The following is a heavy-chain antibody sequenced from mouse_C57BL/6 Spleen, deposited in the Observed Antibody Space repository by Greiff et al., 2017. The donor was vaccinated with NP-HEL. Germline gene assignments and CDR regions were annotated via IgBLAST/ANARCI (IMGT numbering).Heavy chain of an antibody. CDR2: IDPSDSYT. D-gene: IGHD1-1*01. V-gene: IGHV1-50*01. J-gene: IGHJ2*01. Sequence: QVQLQQPGAELVKPGASVKLSCKASGYTFTSYWMQWVKQRPGQGLEWIGEIDPSDSYTNYNQKFKGKATLTVDTSSSTAYMQLSSLTSEDSAVYYCARGGTVPRGYFDYWGQGTTLTVSS. CDR1: GYTFTSYW. CDR3: ARGGTVPRGYFDY.